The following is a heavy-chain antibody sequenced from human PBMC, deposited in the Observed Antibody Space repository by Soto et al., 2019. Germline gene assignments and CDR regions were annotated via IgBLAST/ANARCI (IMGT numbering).Heavy chain of an antibody. CDR2: IWYDGSNK. D-gene: IGHD3-3*01. CDR3: ARRRIDFWSGHDYYDGMDV. V-gene: IGHV3-33*01. Sequence: GGSLRLSCAASGFTFSSYGMHWVRQAPGKGLEWVAVIWYDGSNKYYADSVKGRFTISRDNSKNTLYLQMNSLRAEDTAVYYCARRRIDFWSGHDYYDGMDVWGQGTTVTVSS. CDR1: GFTFSSYG. J-gene: IGHJ6*02.